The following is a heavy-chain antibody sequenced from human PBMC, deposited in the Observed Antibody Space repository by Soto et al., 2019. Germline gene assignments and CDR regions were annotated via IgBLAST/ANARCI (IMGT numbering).Heavy chain of an antibody. V-gene: IGHV4-34*01. J-gene: IGHJ6*02. Sequence: SETLSLTCAVYGGSFSGYYWSWIRQPPGKGLEWIGEINHSGSTNYNPSLKGRVTISVDTSKNQFSLKLSSVTAADTAVYYCARPLGAAGYYYYYGMDVWGQGTTVTVSS. CDR3: ARPLGAAGYYYYYGMDV. CDR1: GGSFSGYY. D-gene: IGHD6-25*01. CDR2: INHSGST.